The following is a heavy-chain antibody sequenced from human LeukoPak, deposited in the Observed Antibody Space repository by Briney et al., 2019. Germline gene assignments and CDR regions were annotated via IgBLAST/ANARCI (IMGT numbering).Heavy chain of an antibody. CDR2: IYYSGST. CDR1: GGSISSYY. V-gene: IGHV4-59*01. D-gene: IGHD1-26*01. CDR3: ARGLEWELFDY. Sequence: PSETLSLTCTVSGGSISSYYWSWIRQPPGKGLEWIGYIYYSGSTNYNPSLKSRVTISVDTSKNQFSLKLSSVTAADTAVYYRARGLEWELFDYWGQGTLVTVSS. J-gene: IGHJ4*02.